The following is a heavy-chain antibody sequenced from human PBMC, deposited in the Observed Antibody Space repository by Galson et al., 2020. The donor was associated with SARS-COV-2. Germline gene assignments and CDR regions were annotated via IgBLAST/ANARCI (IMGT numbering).Heavy chain of an antibody. V-gene: IGHV1-2*02. CDR3: ATRSPSIAAAGPVRYYYYGMDV. Sequence: ASVKVSCKASGYTFTSYYMHWVRQAPGQGLEWMGWINPNSGGTNYAQKFQGSVTMTRDTSISTAYMELSRLRSDDTAVYYCATRSPSIAAAGPVRYYYYGMDVWGQGTTVTVSS. CDR2: INPNSGGT. D-gene: IGHD6-13*01. CDR1: GYTFTSYY. J-gene: IGHJ6*02.